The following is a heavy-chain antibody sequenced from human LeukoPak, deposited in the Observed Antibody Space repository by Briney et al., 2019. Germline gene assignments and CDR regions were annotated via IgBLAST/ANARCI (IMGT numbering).Heavy chain of an antibody. V-gene: IGHV1-18*01. CDR1: GYTFTSYG. J-gene: IGHJ5*02. Sequence: GASVKVSCKASGYTFTSYGISWVRQAPGQGLEWMGWISAYNGNTNYAQKLQGRVTMTTDTSTSTAYMELRSLRSDDTAVYYCAREIPYCSGGSCYGRGFDPWGQGTLVTVPS. CDR2: ISAYNGNT. D-gene: IGHD2-15*01. CDR3: AREIPYCSGGSCYGRGFDP.